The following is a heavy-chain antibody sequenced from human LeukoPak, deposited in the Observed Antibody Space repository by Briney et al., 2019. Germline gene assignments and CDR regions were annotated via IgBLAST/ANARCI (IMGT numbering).Heavy chain of an antibody. CDR3: AKDIQLST. V-gene: IGHV3-23*01. D-gene: IGHD5-24*01. CDR2: IFASGEST. CDR1: VFTLSVAA. Sequence: GGSLRLSCAASVFTLSVAAATWVRHAPRKGLEWVSLIFASGESTHYAHSVKGRFTISRDNSTNTLSLQMNSLRVEDTAMYFCAKDIQLSTWGLGTMVTVSS. J-gene: IGHJ3*01.